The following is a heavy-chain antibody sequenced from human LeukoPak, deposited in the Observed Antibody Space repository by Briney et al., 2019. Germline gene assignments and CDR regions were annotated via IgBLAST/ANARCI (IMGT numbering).Heavy chain of an antibody. Sequence: ASVKVSCKASGYTFTSYYMHWVRQAPGQGLEWMGIINPSGGSTSYAQKFQGRVTMTRDMSTSTDYMELSSLRSEDTAVYYCARDKYSGYDYPNSFDYWGQGTLVAVSS. CDR2: INPSGGST. J-gene: IGHJ4*02. CDR3: ARDKYSGYDYPNSFDY. CDR1: GYTFTSYY. D-gene: IGHD5-12*01. V-gene: IGHV1-46*01.